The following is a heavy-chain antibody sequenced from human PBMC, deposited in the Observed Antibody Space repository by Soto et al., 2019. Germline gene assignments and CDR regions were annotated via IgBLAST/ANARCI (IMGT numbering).Heavy chain of an antibody. D-gene: IGHD4-17*01. CDR1: GDSISGYL. J-gene: IGHJ3*02. CDR2: ISYDGNT. V-gene: IGHV4-59*08. CDR3: ARRVYGDSDRSFDI. Sequence: SETLSLTCTVSGDSISGYLWNWVRQPPGKGLEWIGCISYDGNTNYNPSLKSRVTISVDTSKNHFSLKLTSVTAADTAVYYCARRVYGDSDRSFDISGQATIVTVSS.